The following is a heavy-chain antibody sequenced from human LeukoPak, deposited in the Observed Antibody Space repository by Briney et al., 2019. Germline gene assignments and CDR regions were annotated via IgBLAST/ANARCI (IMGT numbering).Heavy chain of an antibody. CDR2: INHSGST. D-gene: IGHD3-22*01. Sequence: GSLRLSCAASGFTVSSNYMSWVRQPPGKGLEWIGEINHSGSTNYNPSLKSRVTISVDTSKNQFSLKLSSVTAADTAVYYCARSVYYYDSSGYYSYWGQGTLVTVSS. V-gene: IGHV4-34*01. CDR3: ARSVYYYDSSGYYSY. CDR1: GFTVSSNY. J-gene: IGHJ4*02.